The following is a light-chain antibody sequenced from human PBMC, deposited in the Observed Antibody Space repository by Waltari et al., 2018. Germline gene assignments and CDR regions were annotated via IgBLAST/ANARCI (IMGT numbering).Light chain of an antibody. CDR3: MKESYWPPT. CDR1: QSLVLSDGNIY. V-gene: IGKV2-30*02. J-gene: IGKJ1*01. Sequence: DVVVTQSPLSLPVTLGQPASISCRSSQSLVLSDGNIYFNWFQQRPGQSPRRLIYKVSNRDSGDKDRFSGSGSGTDFTLKISRVEADDVGVYYGMKESYWPPTFGQGTKVEIK. CDR2: KVS.